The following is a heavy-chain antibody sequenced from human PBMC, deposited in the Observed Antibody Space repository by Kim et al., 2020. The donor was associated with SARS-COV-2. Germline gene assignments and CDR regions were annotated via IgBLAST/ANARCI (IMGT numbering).Heavy chain of an antibody. V-gene: IGHV3-23*03. CDR1: GFTFITYA. J-gene: IGHJ4*02. CDR3: AKGGNCGGGSCRPDY. CDR2: IYSGGGGT. D-gene: IGHD2-15*01. Sequence: GGSLRLSCAASGFTFITYAMSWVRQAPDKGLEWVSVIYSGGGGTYYADSVKGRFTISRDNSKNTLYLQMNSLRAEDTAVYYCAKGGNCGGGSCRPDYWGQGTRVPVPP.